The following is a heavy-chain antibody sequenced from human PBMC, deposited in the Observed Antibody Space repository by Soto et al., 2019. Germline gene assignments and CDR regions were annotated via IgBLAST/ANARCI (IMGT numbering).Heavy chain of an antibody. J-gene: IGHJ5*02. Sequence: SETLSLTCAVYGGSFSGYYWSWIRQPPGKGLEWIGEINHSGSTNYNPSLKSRVTISVDTSKNQFSLKLSSLTAADTAVYYCARGRWAVVAANRRFDPWGQGTLVTVSS. CDR3: ARGRWAVVAANRRFDP. CDR1: GGSFSGYY. D-gene: IGHD2-15*01. V-gene: IGHV4-34*01. CDR2: INHSGST.